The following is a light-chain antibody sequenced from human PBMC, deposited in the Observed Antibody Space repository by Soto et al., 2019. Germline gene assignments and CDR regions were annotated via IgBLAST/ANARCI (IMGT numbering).Light chain of an antibody. J-gene: IGKJ1*01. V-gene: IGKV1-5*01. Sequence: DIQMTQSPSTLSASVGDRVTITCRASQSISSWLAWYQHKPGKAPKLLIYDASNLDSGVPSRFSGSGSGTDFTLTISCLQSEDFATYYCQQYYSYPPWTFGQGTKVDIK. CDR2: DAS. CDR3: QQYYSYPPWT. CDR1: QSISSW.